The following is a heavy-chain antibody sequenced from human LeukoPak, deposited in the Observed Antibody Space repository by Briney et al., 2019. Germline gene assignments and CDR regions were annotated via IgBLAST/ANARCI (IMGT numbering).Heavy chain of an antibody. J-gene: IGHJ5*02. CDR2: SYHSGST. V-gene: IGHV4-4*02. CDR1: GGSISSSNW. Sequence: SGTLSLTCAVSGGSISSSNWWSWVRQPPGKGLEWIGESYHSGSTNYNPSLKSRVTISVDASKNQFSLKLSSVTAADTAVYYCARGVHAGKYQLGWFDPWGQGTLVTVSS. CDR3: ARGVHAGKYQLGWFDP. D-gene: IGHD2-2*01.